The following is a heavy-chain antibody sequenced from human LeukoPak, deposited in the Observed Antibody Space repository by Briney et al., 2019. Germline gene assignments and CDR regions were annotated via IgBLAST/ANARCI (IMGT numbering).Heavy chain of an antibody. J-gene: IGHJ4*02. CDR3: ARDGVLIYYFDY. CDR1: GFTFSRYW. D-gene: IGHD2-8*01. V-gene: IGHV3-7*01. CDR2: IKQDGSEK. Sequence: GGSLRLSCAASGFTFSRYWMSWVRQAPGKGLEWVANIKQDGSEKYYVDSVKGGLTISRDNAKNSLYLQMNSLRAEDTAVYYCARDGVLIYYFDYWGQGTLVTVSS.